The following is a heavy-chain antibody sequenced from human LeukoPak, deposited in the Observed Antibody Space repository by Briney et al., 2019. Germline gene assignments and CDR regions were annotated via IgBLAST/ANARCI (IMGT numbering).Heavy chain of an antibody. J-gene: IGHJ3*02. Sequence: ASVKVSCKASGYTFTGYYMHWVRQAPGQGLEWMGWINPNSGGTNYAQKFQGRVTRTRDTSISTAYMELSRLRSDDTAVYYCAREGFGSGRDDAFDIWGQGTMVTVSS. CDR1: GYTFTGYY. D-gene: IGHD1-26*01. CDR3: AREGFGSGRDDAFDI. V-gene: IGHV1-2*02. CDR2: INPNSGGT.